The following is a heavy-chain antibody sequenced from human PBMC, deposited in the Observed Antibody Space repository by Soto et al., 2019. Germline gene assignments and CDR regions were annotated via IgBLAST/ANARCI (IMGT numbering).Heavy chain of an antibody. CDR3: ARGGAVAGLGGGRV. V-gene: IGHV1-18*01. D-gene: IGHD1-26*01. Sequence: QVQLVQSGAEVKKPGASVKVSCKASGYTFTTYGISWVRQAPGQGLEWMGWISTYNGYTDYAQNLQDRVTMTTDTSPNTAYMELRHLRSDDTAVYYCARGGAVAGLGGGRVWGQGTTVTVSS. J-gene: IGHJ6*02. CDR1: GYTFTTYG. CDR2: ISTYNGYT.